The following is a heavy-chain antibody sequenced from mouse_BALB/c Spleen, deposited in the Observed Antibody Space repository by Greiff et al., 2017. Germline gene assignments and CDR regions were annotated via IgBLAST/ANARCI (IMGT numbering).Heavy chain of an antibody. D-gene: IGHD1-3*01. J-gene: IGHJ3*01. V-gene: IGHV5-9-4*01. CDR1: GFTFSSYA. CDR2: ISSGGSYT. Sequence: EVKLVEPGGGLVKPGGSLKLSCAASGFTFSSYAMSWVRQSPEQRLEWVAEISSGGSYTYYPDTVTGRFTIARDNAKNTLYLEMSSLRSEDTAMYYCAKDLDNSWFAYWGQGTLVTVSA. CDR3: AKDLDNSWFAY.